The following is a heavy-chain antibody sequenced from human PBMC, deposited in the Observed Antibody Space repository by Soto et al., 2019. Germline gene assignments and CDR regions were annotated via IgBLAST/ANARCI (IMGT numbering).Heavy chain of an antibody. CDR3: AITIYDRVGHWFYP. CDR1: GGSISRDY. Sequence: PSETLSLTCTVSGGSISRDYWSWIRQPPGKGLEGIGYIYFSGSTNYNPSLRSRVSLSRDTSKNQFSLNLTSVTAADTAVYYCAITIYDRVGHWFYPWGQGTLVTGSS. CDR2: IYFSGST. D-gene: IGHD3-22*01. J-gene: IGHJ5*02. V-gene: IGHV4-59*01.